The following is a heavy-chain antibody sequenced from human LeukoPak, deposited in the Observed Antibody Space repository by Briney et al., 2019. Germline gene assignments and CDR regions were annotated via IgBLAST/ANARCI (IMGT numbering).Heavy chain of an antibody. CDR2: IYYSGST. CDR1: GGSISIGGYY. V-gene: IGHV4-31*02. CDR3: ARAGDYGDFPEFWYFDL. Sequence: PPQTRSLTWTVSGGSISIGGYYWSWILQHPGKGLEWTGHIYYSGSTYYNPSLKSRVTRSVDTSKNQFSVKLSSVTAADTAVYYCARAGDYGDFPEFWYFDLWGRGTLVTVSS. D-gene: IGHD4-17*01. J-gene: IGHJ2*01.